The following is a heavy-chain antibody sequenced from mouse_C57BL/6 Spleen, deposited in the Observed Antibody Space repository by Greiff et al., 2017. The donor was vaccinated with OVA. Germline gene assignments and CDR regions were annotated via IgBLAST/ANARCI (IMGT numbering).Heavy chain of an antibody. V-gene: IGHV5-17*01. J-gene: IGHJ4*01. Sequence: EVKLQESGGGLVKPGGSLKLSCAASGFTFSDYGMHWVRQAPEKGLEWVAYISSGSSTIYYADTVKGRFTISRDNAKNTLFLQMTSLRSEDTAMYDCERRGDYDGYYAMDYWGQGTSVTVSS. CDR1: GFTFSDYG. CDR3: ERRGDYDGYYAMDY. D-gene: IGHD2-4*01. CDR2: ISSGSSTI.